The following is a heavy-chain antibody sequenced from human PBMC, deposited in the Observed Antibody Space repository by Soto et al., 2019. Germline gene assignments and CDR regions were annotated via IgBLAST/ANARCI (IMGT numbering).Heavy chain of an antibody. Sequence: ASVKVSCKASGGTFSSYAISWVRQAPGQGLEWMGGIIPIFGTANYAQKFQGRVTITADKSTSTAYMELSSLRSEDTAVYYCAIGGIVAPGTPYGTDVSGQATTVTLSS. CDR3: AIGGIVAPGTPYGTDV. D-gene: IGHD6-13*01. CDR1: GGTFSSYA. J-gene: IGHJ6*02. CDR2: IIPIFGTA. V-gene: IGHV1-69*06.